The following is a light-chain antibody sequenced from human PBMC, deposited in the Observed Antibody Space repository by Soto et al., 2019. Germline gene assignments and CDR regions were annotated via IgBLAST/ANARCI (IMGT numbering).Light chain of an antibody. CDR3: CSYAGSYTGV. CDR1: STDVGAYNY. J-gene: IGLJ3*02. CDR2: DVS. V-gene: IGLV2-11*01. Sequence: QSALTQPHSVSGSPGQSVAISCTGTSTDVGAYNYVSWYQKHPGKAPKLIIYDVSKRPSGVPDRFSGSKSGNTASLTISGLQAEDETDYYCCSYAGSYTGVFGGGTKLTVL.